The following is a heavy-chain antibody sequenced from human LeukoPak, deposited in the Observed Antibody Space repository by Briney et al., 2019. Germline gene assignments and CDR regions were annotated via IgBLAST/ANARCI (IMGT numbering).Heavy chain of an antibody. V-gene: IGHV1-69*05. CDR1: GGTFSSYA. Sequence: SVKVSCKASGGTFSSYAISWVRQAPGQGVEWMGGIIPIFGTANYAQKFQGRVTITTDESTSTAYMELSSLRSEDTAVYYCARGTLVVPAAIGGGYYFDYWGQGTLVTVSS. CDR3: ARGTLVVPAAIGGGYYFDY. CDR2: IIPIFGTA. J-gene: IGHJ4*02. D-gene: IGHD2-2*02.